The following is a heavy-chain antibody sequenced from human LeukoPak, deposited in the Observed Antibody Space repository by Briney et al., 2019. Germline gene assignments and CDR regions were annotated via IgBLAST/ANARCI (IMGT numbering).Heavy chain of an antibody. CDR1: GYTFTGYY. J-gene: IGHJ3*02. V-gene: IGHV1-2*02. CDR2: INPNSGGT. Sequence: ASVKVSCKASGYTFTGYYMHWVRQAPGQGLEWMGWINPNSGGTNYAQKFQGRVTMTEDTSTDTAYMELSSLRSEDTAVYYCATGGITIFGVVSDAFDIWGQGTMVTVSS. D-gene: IGHD3-3*01. CDR3: ATGGITIFGVVSDAFDI.